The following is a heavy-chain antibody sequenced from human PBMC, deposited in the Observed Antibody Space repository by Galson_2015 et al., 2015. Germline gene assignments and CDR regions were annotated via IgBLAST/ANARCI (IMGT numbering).Heavy chain of an antibody. CDR1: GFIFRDYW. J-gene: IGHJ4*02. Sequence: SLRLSCAASGFIFRDYWMSWVRQVPGKGLEWVANIKYDATDKNYVDSVKGRFTISRDDAKNSLYLQMSSLRDEDTAVYYCARVAEGGSDYWGQGTLVTVSS. CDR2: IKYDATDK. D-gene: IGHD6-13*01. V-gene: IGHV3-7*03. CDR3: ARVAEGGSDY.